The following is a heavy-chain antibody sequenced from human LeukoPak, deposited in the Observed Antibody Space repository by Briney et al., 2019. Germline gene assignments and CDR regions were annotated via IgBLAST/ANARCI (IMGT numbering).Heavy chain of an antibody. CDR2: INWNGGST. Sequence: GGSLRLSCAASGFTFDDYGMSWVRQAPGKGLEWVSGINWNGGSTGYADSVKGRFTISRDNAENSLYLQMNSLRAEDTALYHCARDSDSSGYDYWGQGTLVTVSS. CDR3: ARDSDSSGYDY. D-gene: IGHD3-22*01. V-gene: IGHV3-20*01. J-gene: IGHJ4*02. CDR1: GFTFDDYG.